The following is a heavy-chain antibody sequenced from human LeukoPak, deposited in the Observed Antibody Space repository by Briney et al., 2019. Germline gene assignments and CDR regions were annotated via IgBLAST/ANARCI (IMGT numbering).Heavy chain of an antibody. J-gene: IGHJ1*01. CDR2: INHSGST. V-gene: IGHV4-34*01. CDR1: GGSFNGYY. CDR3: ARAETKGRRFFQH. D-gene: IGHD1-1*01. Sequence: SETLSLTCAVYGGSFNGYYWSWIRQPPGKGLEWIGEINHSGSTNYSPSLKSRVTLSVDTSKNQFSLKLSSVTAADTAVYYCARAETKGRRFFQHWGQGTLVTVSS.